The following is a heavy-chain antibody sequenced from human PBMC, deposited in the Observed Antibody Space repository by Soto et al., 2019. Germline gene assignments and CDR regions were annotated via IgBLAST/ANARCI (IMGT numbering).Heavy chain of an antibody. CDR3: ARVKSGYSSGWYDP. CDR1: GYTFTSYG. D-gene: IGHD6-19*01. Sequence: ASVKVSCKASGYTFTSYGISWVRQAPGQGLEWMGWISAYNGNTNYAQKLQGRVTMTTDTSTSTAYMELRSLRSDDTAVYYCARVKSGYSSGWYDPWGQGTLVTVSS. CDR2: ISAYNGNT. V-gene: IGHV1-18*01. J-gene: IGHJ5*02.